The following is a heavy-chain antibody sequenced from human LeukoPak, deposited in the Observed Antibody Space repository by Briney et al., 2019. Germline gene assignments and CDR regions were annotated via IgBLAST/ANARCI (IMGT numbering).Heavy chain of an antibody. CDR1: GFTVSRNY. V-gene: IGHV3-53*01. CDR2: IYSGGAT. D-gene: IGHD3-22*01. CDR3: ARTSGYPYNFDN. J-gene: IGHJ4*02. Sequence: PGGSLRLSCAASGFTVSRNYMTWVRQAPGKELEWVSVIYSGGATYYADSVKGRFTISRDNSKNTLYLQMNSLRAEDTAVYYCARTSGYPYNFDNWGQGTLVTVSS.